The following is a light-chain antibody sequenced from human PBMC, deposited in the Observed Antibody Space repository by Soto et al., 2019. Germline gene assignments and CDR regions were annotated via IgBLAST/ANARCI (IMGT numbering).Light chain of an antibody. J-gene: IGLJ1*01. CDR2: EVN. CDR3: LSHSGSSNV. Sequence: QSALTQPHSASGFPGQSVAISCTGTSRDVGASDYVSWYQQHSGKAPKLLLYEVNKRPSGVPDRFSGSKSGNTASLTVSALQADDEADYYCLSHSGSSNVLVTGTKLTDL. V-gene: IGLV2-8*01. CDR1: SRDVGASDY.